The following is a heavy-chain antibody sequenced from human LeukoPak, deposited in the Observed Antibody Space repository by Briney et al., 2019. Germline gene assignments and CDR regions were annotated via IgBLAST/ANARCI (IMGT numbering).Heavy chain of an antibody. CDR3: AKGSSEGNYYYMDV. J-gene: IGHJ6*03. CDR1: GGTFSSYA. Sequence: ASVKVSCKASGGTFSSYAISWVRQAPGQGLEWMGGIIPIFGTANYAQKFQGRVTITADESTSTAYMELSSLRSEDTAVYYCAKGSSEGNYYYMDVWGKGTTVTVSS. D-gene: IGHD6-6*01. V-gene: IGHV1-69*13. CDR2: IIPIFGTA.